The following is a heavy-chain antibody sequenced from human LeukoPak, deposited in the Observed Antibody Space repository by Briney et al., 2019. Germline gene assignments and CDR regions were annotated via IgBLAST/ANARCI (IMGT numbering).Heavy chain of an antibody. CDR3: ARPRVPDS. J-gene: IGHJ4*02. V-gene: IGHV3-7*01. CDR2: IKKDGSET. CDR1: GFTFSSSW. Sequence: PGGSLRHSCAASGFTFSSSWMSWVRQAPGKGLEWVANIKKDGSETNYVDSVKGRFTISRDNAKNSLYLQMNSLRAEDTAVYYCARPRVPDSWGQGTLVTVSS.